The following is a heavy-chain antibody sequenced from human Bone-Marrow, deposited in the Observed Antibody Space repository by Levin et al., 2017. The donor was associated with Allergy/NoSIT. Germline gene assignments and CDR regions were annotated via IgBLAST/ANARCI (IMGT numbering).Heavy chain of an antibody. J-gene: IGHJ5*02. Sequence: GESLKISCAASGFTFSHYWMHWVRQGPEKGLEWVARINGDGSGPDYAESVKGRVTIYRDNARNTMYLQLSSLIVEDTAVYYCVKGGWGNRRGEHFETWGQGVLVTVSS. CDR2: INGDGSGP. CDR1: GFTFSHYW. V-gene: IGHV3-74*01. CDR3: VKGGWGNRRGEHFET. D-gene: IGHD3-10*01.